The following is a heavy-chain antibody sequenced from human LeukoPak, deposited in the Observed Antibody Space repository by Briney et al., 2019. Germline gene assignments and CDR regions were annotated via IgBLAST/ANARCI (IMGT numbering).Heavy chain of an antibody. D-gene: IGHD6-19*01. CDR1: GFTFSSYW. J-gene: IGHJ6*02. CDR2: IKQDGSEK. V-gene: IGHV3-7*04. CDR3: ATEQWLVRSYYYYYGMDV. Sequence: GGSLRLSCAASGFTFSSYWMSWVRQAPGKGLEWVANIKQDGSEKYYVDSVKGRFTISRDNVKNSLYLQMNSLRAEDTAVYYCATEQWLVRSYYYYYGMDVWGQGTTVTVSS.